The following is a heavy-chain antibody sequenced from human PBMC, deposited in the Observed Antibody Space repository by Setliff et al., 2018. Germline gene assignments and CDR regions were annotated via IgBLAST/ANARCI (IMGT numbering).Heavy chain of an antibody. J-gene: IGHJ6*02. Sequence: ASVKVSCKASGYAFTGYYIHWVRQAPGQGLEWMGRINPNSGGTNYAQKFQGRVTMTRDTSISTAYMELSRLTSDDTAVYYCTRVGRQLVYYYYGMDVWGQGTTVTVSS. CDR1: GYAFTGYY. D-gene: IGHD6-13*01. CDR2: INPNSGGT. CDR3: TRVGRQLVYYYYGMDV. V-gene: IGHV1-2*06.